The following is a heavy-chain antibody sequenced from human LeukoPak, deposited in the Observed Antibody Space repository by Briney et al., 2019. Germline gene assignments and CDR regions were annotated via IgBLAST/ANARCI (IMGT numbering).Heavy chain of an antibody. CDR2: IYPGDSDT. CDR3: ARQALRFPHYYGMDV. V-gene: IGHV5-51*01. J-gene: IGHJ6*02. D-gene: IGHD3-3*01. CDR1: GYSFTSYW. Sequence: GESLKISCKGSGYSFTSYWIGWVRQMPGKGLEWMGIIYPGDSDTRYSPSFQGQVTISADKSISTAYLQWSSLKASDTAMYYSARQALRFPHYYGMDVWGQGTTVTVSS.